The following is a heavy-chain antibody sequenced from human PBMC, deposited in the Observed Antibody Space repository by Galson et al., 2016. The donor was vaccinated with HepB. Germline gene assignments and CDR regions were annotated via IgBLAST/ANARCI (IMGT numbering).Heavy chain of an antibody. CDR3: ARERPDFSDTTGYSGGFDN. J-gene: IGHJ4*02. D-gene: IGHD3-22*01. V-gene: IGHV4/OR15-8*01. CDR1: NGSITSSNW. Sequence: SETLSLTCIVSNGSITSSNWWSWVRQPPGKGLEWIGDIHHTGSSTYNPSPKGRLTISVDKSNNQLSLRLTSVTAADTAVYYGARERPDFSDTTGYSGGFDNWGQGTLVTVSS. CDR2: IHHTGSS.